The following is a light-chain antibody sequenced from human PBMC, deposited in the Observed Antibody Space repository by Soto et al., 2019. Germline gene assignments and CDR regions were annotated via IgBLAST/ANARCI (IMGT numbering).Light chain of an antibody. CDR1: GSDIGAFNY. V-gene: IGLV2-14*01. Sequence: QSVLTQPASVSGSPGQSITISCTGTGSDIGAFNYVSWYQQHPGKVPKLMIYEVNIRPSGVSIRFSGSKSGNTASLTISGLQAEDEADYYCSSYTSSSTVLIGGGTKVTVL. J-gene: IGLJ2*01. CDR2: EVN. CDR3: SSYTSSSTVL.